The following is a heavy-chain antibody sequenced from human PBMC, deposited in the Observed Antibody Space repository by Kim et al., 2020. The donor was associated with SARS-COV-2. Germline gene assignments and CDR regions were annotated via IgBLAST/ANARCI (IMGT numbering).Heavy chain of an antibody. V-gene: IGHV3-53*01. CDR1: GFTVSSNY. J-gene: IGHJ4*02. CDR3: ARDGPPGHFDGDTGPHPDYFDY. Sequence: GGSLRLSCAASGFTVSSNYMSWVRQAPGKGLEWVSVIYSGGSTYYADSVKGRFTISRDNSKNTLYLQMNSLRAEDTAVYYCARDGPPGHFDGDTGPHPDYFDYGGQGTLLTVSS. D-gene: IGHD3-9*01. CDR2: IYSGGST.